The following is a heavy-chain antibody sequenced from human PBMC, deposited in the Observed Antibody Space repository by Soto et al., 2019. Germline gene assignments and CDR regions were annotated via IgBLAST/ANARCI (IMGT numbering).Heavy chain of an antibody. CDR3: AYRLDGGWLTGSYYDY. CDR2: VYWDDDK. J-gene: IGHJ4*02. Sequence: QITLKESGPTLVKPTQTLTLTCTFSGFSLSTNGAGVGWIRQPPAKALQWLAVVYWDDDKRYSPSLKSRLTITKATSKNQVVLTMTNMDPVDTATYYWAYRLDGGWLTGSYYDYWGPGTLVTVSS. CDR1: GFSLSTNGAG. V-gene: IGHV2-5*02. D-gene: IGHD1-20*01.